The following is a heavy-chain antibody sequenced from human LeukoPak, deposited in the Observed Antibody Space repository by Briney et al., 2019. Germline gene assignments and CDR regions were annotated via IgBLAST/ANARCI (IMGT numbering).Heavy chain of an antibody. Sequence: GGSLRLSCAASGFIFTNYLMSWVRQAPGKGLEWVASIKHDGSEKYYVDSVRGRFTISRDNTMNSLYLQMSSLRAEDTAVYYCATDRGWRTSGYYLYYFEYWGQGTLVTYSS. J-gene: IGHJ4*02. CDR1: GFIFTNYL. V-gene: IGHV3-7*01. CDR2: IKHDGSEK. CDR3: ATDRGWRTSGYYLYYFEY. D-gene: IGHD3-3*01.